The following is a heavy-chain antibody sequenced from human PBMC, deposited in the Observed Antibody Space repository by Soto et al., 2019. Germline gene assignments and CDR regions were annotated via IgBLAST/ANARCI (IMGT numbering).Heavy chain of an antibody. CDR2: IIPILGIA. D-gene: IGHD3-10*01. Sequence: QVQLVQSGAEVKKPGASVKVSCKASGGTFSSYTISWVRQAPGQGLEWMGRIIPILGIANYAQKFQGRVTITADKSTSTAYMELSSLRSEDTAVYYFARDRRFGEQVDVWGQGTLVTVSS. V-gene: IGHV1-69*08. J-gene: IGHJ4*02. CDR3: ARDRRFGEQVDV. CDR1: GGTFSSYT.